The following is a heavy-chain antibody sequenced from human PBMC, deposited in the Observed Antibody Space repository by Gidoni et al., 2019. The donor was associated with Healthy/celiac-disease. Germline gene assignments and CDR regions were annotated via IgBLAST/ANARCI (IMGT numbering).Heavy chain of an antibody. Sequence: QVQLVESGGGVVQPGRSLRLSCAASGFTFSSYAMHWVRQAPGKGLEWVAFISYDGSNKYYADSVKGRFTISRDNSKNTLYLQMNSLRAEDTAVYYCARGLLPDAFDIWGQGTMVTVSS. CDR1: GFTFSSYA. J-gene: IGHJ3*02. CDR2: ISYDGSNK. V-gene: IGHV3-30-3*01. CDR3: ARGLLPDAFDI.